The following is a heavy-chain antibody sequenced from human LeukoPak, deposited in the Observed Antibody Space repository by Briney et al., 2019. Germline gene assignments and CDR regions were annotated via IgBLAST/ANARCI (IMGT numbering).Heavy chain of an antibody. CDR3: ARSYSSSWSPIDY. D-gene: IGHD6-13*01. V-gene: IGHV4-30-2*01. J-gene: IGHJ4*02. Sequence: PSETLSLTCAVSGGSISSGGYSWNWIRQPSGKGLEWIGYFYEGGNTYYNPSLKSRVTMSVDRSKNQFSLKLSSVTAADTAVYYCARSYSSSWSPIDYWGQGTLVTVSS. CDR2: FYEGGNT. CDR1: GGSISSGGYS.